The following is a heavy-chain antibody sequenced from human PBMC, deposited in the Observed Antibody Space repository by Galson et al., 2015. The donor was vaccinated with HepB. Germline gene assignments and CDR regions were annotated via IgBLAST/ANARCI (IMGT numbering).Heavy chain of an antibody. CDR3: ARIPTGYSSSWYEGYFQH. D-gene: IGHD6-13*01. CDR1: GGSISSSSYY. V-gene: IGHV4-39*01. Sequence: ETLSLTCTVSGGSISSSSYYWGWIRQPPGKGLEWIGSIYYSGSTYYNPSLKSRVTISVDTSKNQFSLKLSSVTAADTAVYYCARIPTGYSSSWYEGYFQHWGQGTLVTVSS. CDR2: IYYSGST. J-gene: IGHJ1*01.